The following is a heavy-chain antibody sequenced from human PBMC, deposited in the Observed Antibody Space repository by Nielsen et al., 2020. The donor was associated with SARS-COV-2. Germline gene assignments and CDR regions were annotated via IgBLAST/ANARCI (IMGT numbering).Heavy chain of an antibody. Sequence: SETLSLTCTVSGGSISRYYWSWIRQPPGKGLEWIAYIYYGGATNYNPSLKSRVTISADTSKNQFSLKLRSVTAADTAVYYCAREYSSSPGAFDIWGQGTMVTVSS. CDR1: GGSISRYY. J-gene: IGHJ3*02. CDR3: AREYSSSPGAFDI. CDR2: IYYGGAT. V-gene: IGHV4-59*01. D-gene: IGHD6-6*01.